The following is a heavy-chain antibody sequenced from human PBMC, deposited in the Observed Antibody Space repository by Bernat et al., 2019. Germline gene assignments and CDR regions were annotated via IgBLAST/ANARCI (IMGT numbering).Heavy chain of an antibody. Sequence: QVQLQESGPGLVKPSQTLSLTCTVSGGSISSGSYYWSWIRQPAGKGLEWIGRIYTSGSTNYNPSLKSRVTISVDTSKNQFSLKLSSVTAADTAVYYCARGFDYRGQGTLVTVSS. CDR2: IYTSGST. V-gene: IGHV4-61*02. CDR1: GGSISSGSYY. J-gene: IGHJ4*02. CDR3: ARGFDY.